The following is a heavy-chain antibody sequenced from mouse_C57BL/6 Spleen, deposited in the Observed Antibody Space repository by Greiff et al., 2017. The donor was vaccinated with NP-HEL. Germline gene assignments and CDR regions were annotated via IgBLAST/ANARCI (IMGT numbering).Heavy chain of an antibody. V-gene: IGHV1-55*01. D-gene: IGHD2-5*01. J-gene: IGHJ2*01. CDR3: ARSHYSNPYFDY. CDR2: IYPGSGST. Sequence: VQLQQPGAELVKPGASVKMSCKASGYTFTSYWITWVKQRPGQGLEWIGDIYPGSGSTNYNEKFKSKATLTVDTSSSTAYMQLSSLTSEDSAVYYCARSHYSNPYFDYRGQGTTLTVSS. CDR1: GYTFTSYW.